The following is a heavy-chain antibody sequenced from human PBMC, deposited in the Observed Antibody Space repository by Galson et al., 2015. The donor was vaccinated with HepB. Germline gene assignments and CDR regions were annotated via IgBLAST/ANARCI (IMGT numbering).Heavy chain of an antibody. CDR3: ATRVGATLVDY. Sequence: SLRLSCAASGFTFSSYSMNWVRQAPGKGLEWVSSISSSSSYIYYADSVKGRFTISRDNAKNSLYLQMNSLRAEDTAVYYCATRVGATLVDYWGQGTLVTVSS. V-gene: IGHV3-21*01. CDR1: GFTFSSYS. D-gene: IGHD1-26*01. CDR2: ISSSSSYI. J-gene: IGHJ4*02.